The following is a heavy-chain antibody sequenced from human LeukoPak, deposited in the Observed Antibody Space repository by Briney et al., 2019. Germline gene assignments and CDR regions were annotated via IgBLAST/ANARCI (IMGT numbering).Heavy chain of an antibody. D-gene: IGHD5-18*01. V-gene: IGHV3-21*01. Sequence: GGSLRLSCAASGFTFSSYSMNWVRQAPGKGLEWVSSISSSSSYINYADSVRGRFTISRDNAKNSLFLQMDSLRGEDTAVYYCAKDRGLGYSYGYDYWGQGTLVTVSS. CDR2: ISSSSSYI. CDR3: AKDRGLGYSYGYDY. J-gene: IGHJ4*02. CDR1: GFTFSSYS.